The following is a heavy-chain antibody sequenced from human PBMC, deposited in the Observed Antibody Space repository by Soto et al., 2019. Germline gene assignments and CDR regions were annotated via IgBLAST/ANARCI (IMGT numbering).Heavy chain of an antibody. D-gene: IGHD3-10*01. Sequence: SETLSLTCTVSGGSISSSSYYWSWIRQPPGKGLEWIGYIYYSGSTNYNPSLKSRVTISVDTSKNQFSLKLSSVTAADTAVYYCARGRRITMVRGGPYYFDYWGQGTLVTVSS. CDR3: ARGRRITMVRGGPYYFDY. CDR1: GGSISSSSYY. V-gene: IGHV4-61*01. J-gene: IGHJ4*02. CDR2: IYYSGST.